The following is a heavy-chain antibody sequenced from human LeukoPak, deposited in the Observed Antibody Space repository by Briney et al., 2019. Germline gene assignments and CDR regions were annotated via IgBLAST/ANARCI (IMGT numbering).Heavy chain of an antibody. CDR1: GGSISSSSYY. D-gene: IGHD6-13*01. Sequence: SETLSLTCTVSGGSISSSSYYWGWIRQPPGKGLEWIGNIYYSGSTYYNPSLKSRVTISVDTSKNQFSLKLSSVTAADTAVYYCARGIATVNWGQGTLVTVSS. V-gene: IGHV4-39*01. CDR2: IYYSGST. CDR3: ARGIATVN. J-gene: IGHJ4*02.